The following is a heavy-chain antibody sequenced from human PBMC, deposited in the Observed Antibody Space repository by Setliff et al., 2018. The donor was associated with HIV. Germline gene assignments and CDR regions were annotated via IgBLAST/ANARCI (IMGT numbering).Heavy chain of an antibody. CDR2: IWYDGSNK. D-gene: IGHD4-4*01. CDR1: GFTFSSYG. CDR3: AREIRAGNYPPYPYYFYMDV. J-gene: IGHJ6*03. V-gene: IGHV3-33*01. Sequence: GGSLRLSCAASGFTFSSYGMHWVRQAPGKGLEWVAVIWYDGSNKYYADSVKGRFTISRDNSKNTLYPQMNSLRAEDTAVYHCAREIRAGNYPPYPYYFYMDVWGKGTTVTVS.